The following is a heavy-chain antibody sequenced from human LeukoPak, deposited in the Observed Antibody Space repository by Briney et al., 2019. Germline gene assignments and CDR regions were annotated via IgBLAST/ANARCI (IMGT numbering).Heavy chain of an antibody. CDR2: ISGSGGST. J-gene: IGHJ5*02. CDR3: AKDSTPTYYDSSGYYDP. D-gene: IGHD3-22*01. CDR1: GFTFSSYA. V-gene: IGHV3-23*01. Sequence: HPGGSLRLSCAASGFTFSSYAMSWVRQAPGKGLEWVSAISGSGGSTYYADSVKGRFTISRDNSKNTLYLQMNSLRAEDTAVYYCAKDSTPTYYDSSGYYDPWGQGTLVTVSS.